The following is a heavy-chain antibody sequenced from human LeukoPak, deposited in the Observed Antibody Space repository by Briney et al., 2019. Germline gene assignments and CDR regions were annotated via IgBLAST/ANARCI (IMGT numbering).Heavy chain of an antibody. CDR2: MNPNSGNT. V-gene: IGHV1-8*03. CDR3: ARNSRILGYMDV. CDR1: GYTFTSYD. D-gene: IGHD2-15*01. J-gene: IGHJ6*03. Sequence: ASVKVSCKASGYTFTSYDINWVRQATGQGLEWMGWMNPNSGNTGYAQKFQGRVTITRNTSISTAYMELSSLRSEDTAVYYCARNSRILGYMDVWGKGTTVTVSS.